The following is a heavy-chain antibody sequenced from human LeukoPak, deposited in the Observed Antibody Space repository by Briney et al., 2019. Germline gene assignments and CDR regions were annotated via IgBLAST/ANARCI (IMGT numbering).Heavy chain of an antibody. CDR2: IYYSGST. V-gene: IGHV4-31*03. Sequence: SQTLSLTCTVSGGSISSGGYYWSWIRQHPGKGLEWIGYIYYSGSTYYNPSLRSRVTISVDTSKNQFSLKLSSVTAADTAVYYCAREERTLHYYYGMDVWGQGTTVTVSS. D-gene: IGHD1-1*01. J-gene: IGHJ6*02. CDR1: GGSISSGGYY. CDR3: AREERTLHYYYGMDV.